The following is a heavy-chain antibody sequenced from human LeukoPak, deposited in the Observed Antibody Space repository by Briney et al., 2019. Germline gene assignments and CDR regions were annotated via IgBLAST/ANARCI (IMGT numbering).Heavy chain of an antibody. CDR2: INAGNGNT. Sequence: ASVKVSCKASGYTFTSYAMHWVRQAPGQRLEWMGWINAGNGNTKYSQKFQGRVTITRDTSASTAYMELSSLRSEDTAVYYCARVSGTIVGDFDYWGQGTLVTVSS. V-gene: IGHV1-3*01. J-gene: IGHJ4*02. D-gene: IGHD1-26*01. CDR1: GYTFTSYA. CDR3: ARVSGTIVGDFDY.